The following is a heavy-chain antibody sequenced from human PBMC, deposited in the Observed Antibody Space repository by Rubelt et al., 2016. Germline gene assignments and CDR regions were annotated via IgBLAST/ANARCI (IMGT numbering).Heavy chain of an antibody. CDR1: GFTFSSYW. J-gene: IGHJ6*02. CDR3: ATGTMVRGAYGMDV. V-gene: IGHV3-74*02. Sequence: VQLLDSGGGLVQPGGSLRLSCAASGFTFSSYWMHWARQAPGKGLVWVSRINSDGSSTSYADFVKGRFTISRDNAKNTLYLQMNSLRADDTALYYCATGTMVRGAYGMDVWGQGTTVTVSS. D-gene: IGHD3-10*01. CDR2: INSDGSST.